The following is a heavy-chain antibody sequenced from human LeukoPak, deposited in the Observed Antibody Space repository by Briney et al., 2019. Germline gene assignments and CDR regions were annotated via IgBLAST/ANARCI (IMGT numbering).Heavy chain of an antibody. D-gene: IGHD3-3*01. J-gene: IGHJ6*02. CDR1: GFTFSSYG. CDR2: IWYDGSNK. V-gene: IGHV3-33*01. CDR3: ARDLSLRSYDFWSGYYTAGHNYYYYGMDV. Sequence: GGSLRLSCAASGFTFSSYGMHWVRQAPGKGLEWVAVIWYDGSNKYYADPVKGRFTISRDNSKNTLYLQMNSLRAEDTAVYYCARDLSLRSYDFWSGYYTAGHNYYYYGMDVWGQGTTVTVSS.